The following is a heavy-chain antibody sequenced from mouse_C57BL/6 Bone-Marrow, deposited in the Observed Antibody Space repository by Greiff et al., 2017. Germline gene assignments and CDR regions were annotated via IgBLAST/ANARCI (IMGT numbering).Heavy chain of an antibody. D-gene: IGHD2-1*01. CDR1: GYSITSDY. J-gene: IGHJ1*03. Sequence: EVKLVESGPGLAKPSQTLSLTCSVTGYSITSDYWNWIRKFPGNKLEYMGYISYSGSTYYNPSLKSRISITRDTSKNQYYLQLNSVTTEDTATYYCARRGYYGNFYYWYFDVWGTGTTVTVSS. CDR2: ISYSGST. V-gene: IGHV3-8*01. CDR3: ARRGYYGNFYYWYFDV.